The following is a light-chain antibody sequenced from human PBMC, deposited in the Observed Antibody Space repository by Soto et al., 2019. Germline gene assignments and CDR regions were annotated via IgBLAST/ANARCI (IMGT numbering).Light chain of an antibody. CDR3: QQYNSYSWT. J-gene: IGKJ1*01. Sequence: DIEMTHSPYTLSASVGDRVTITCRASQSISSWLAWYQQKPGKAPKLLIYDASSLESGVPSRFSGSGSGTEFSLTIKSPEPDDFATYYCQQYNSYSWTFGQGTKVDIK. CDR1: QSISSW. V-gene: IGKV1-5*01. CDR2: DAS.